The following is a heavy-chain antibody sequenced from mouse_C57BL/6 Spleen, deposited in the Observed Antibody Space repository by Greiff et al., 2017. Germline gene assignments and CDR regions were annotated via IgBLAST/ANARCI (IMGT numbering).Heavy chain of an antibody. CDR3: ARRAYYSKGYYGMDY. V-gene: IGHV1-50*01. CDR2: IDPSDSYT. CDR1: GYTFTSYW. D-gene: IGHD2-5*01. Sequence: VQLQQPGAELVKPGASVKLSCKASGYTFTSYWMQWVKQRPGQGLEWIGEIDPSDSYTNYNQKFKGKATLTVDTSSRTAYMQLSSLTSEDSAVYYCARRAYYSKGYYGMDYWGQGTSVTVSS. J-gene: IGHJ4*01.